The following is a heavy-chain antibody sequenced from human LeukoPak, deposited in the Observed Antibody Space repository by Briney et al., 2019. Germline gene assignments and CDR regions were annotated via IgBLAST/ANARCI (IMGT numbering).Heavy chain of an antibody. D-gene: IGHD1-7*01. CDR3: ARDPRGITGTTEYDY. CDR2: ISSSSRYI. Sequence: GGSLRLSCAASGFTFSSYSMNWVRQAPGKGLEWVSSISSSSRYIYYADSVKGRFTISRDNAKNSLYLQMNSLGAEDTAVYYCARDPRGITGTTEYDYWGQGTLVTVSS. J-gene: IGHJ4*02. V-gene: IGHV3-21*01. CDR1: GFTFSSYS.